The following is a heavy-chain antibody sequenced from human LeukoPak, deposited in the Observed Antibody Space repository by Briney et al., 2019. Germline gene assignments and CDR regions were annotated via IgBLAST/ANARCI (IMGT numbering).Heavy chain of an antibody. J-gene: IGHJ5*01. V-gene: IGHV3-33*01. CDR2: IWYNGSNK. CDR1: GFTFNSYA. CDR3: AREVSGSYDS. Sequence: PGKSLILSCAASGFTFNSYALHWVRQAPGKGLEWVAVIWYNGSNKNYADSVKGRFTISRDNSKNTLYLQMNSLRAEDTAVYYCAREVSGSYDSWGQGTLVTVSS. D-gene: IGHD1-26*01.